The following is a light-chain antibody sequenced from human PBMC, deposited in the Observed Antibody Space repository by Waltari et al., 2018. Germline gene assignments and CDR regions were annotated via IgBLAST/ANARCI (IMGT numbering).Light chain of an antibody. CDR2: RHN. V-gene: IGLV1-47*01. CDR3: ASWDDSHYV. CDR1: NANLGSNY. J-gene: IGLJ1*01. Sequence: QSVLTQPPSASETPGQRVTISCSGSNANLGSNYLYWYQQLPGTAPKLLIYRHNQRPSGVPDRFSASKSGTSASLAIDGLRSEDEAIYYCASWDDSHYVFGPGTQVTVL.